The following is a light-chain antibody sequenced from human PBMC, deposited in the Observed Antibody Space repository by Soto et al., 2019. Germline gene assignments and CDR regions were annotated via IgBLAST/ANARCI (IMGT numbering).Light chain of an antibody. J-gene: IGLJ2*01. CDR3: CSYAGSYTLL. Sequence: QPVLTQPPSVSGAPGQRVTISCTGTSRDVGGCNFVSWYQQLPGQAPKLVIYDVTKRPSGVPDRFSGSKSGNTASLTISGLQAEDEADYYCCSYAGSYTLLFGGGAKLTVL. CDR1: SRDVGGCNF. V-gene: IGLV2-11*01. CDR2: DVT.